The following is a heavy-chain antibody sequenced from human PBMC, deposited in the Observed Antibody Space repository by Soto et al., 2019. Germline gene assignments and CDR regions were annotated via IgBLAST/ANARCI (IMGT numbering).Heavy chain of an antibody. CDR2: IYYSGST. Sequence: SETLSLTCTVSGGSISSGDYYWSWIRQPPGKGLEWIGYIYYSGSTYYNPSLKSRVTISVDTSKNQFSLKLSSVTAADTAVYYCARAGGSYDSSGYYYTFDYWGQGTLVTVSS. D-gene: IGHD3-22*01. CDR1: GGSISSGDYY. V-gene: IGHV4-30-4*01. CDR3: ARAGGSYDSSGYYYTFDY. J-gene: IGHJ4*02.